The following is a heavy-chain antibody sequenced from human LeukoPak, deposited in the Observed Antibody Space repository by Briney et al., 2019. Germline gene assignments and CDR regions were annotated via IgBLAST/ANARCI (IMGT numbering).Heavy chain of an antibody. CDR3: AHLYSSGWYLDY. Sequence: GGSLRLSCSASGFTFSSYGMNWVRQAPGKGLEWVAVISYDGSNKYYADSVKGRFTISRDSCKNTLYPQMNSLRAEDTAVYYCAHLYSSGWYLDYWGQGTLVTVSS. CDR2: ISYDGSNK. CDR1: GFTFSSYG. V-gene: IGHV3-30*03. D-gene: IGHD6-19*01. J-gene: IGHJ4*02.